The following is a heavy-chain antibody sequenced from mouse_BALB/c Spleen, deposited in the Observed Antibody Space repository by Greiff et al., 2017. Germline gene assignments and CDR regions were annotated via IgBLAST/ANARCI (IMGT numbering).Heavy chain of an antibody. J-gene: IGHJ2*01. V-gene: IGHV1-82*01. CDR3: AREGDLIFDY. CDR1: GYAFSSSW. Sequence: QVQLKESGPELVKPGASVKISCKASGYAFSSSWMNWVKQRPGQGLEWIGRIYPGDGDTNYNGKFKGKATLTADKSSSTAYMQLSSLTSVDSAVYFCAREGDLIFDYWGQGTTLTVSS. CDR2: IYPGDGDT.